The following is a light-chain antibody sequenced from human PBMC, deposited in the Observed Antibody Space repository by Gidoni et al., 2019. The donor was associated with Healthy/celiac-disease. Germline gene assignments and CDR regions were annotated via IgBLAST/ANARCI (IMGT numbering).Light chain of an antibody. Sequence: IQMTQSPSTLSASVGDRVTITCRASQSISSWLVWYRQKPGKAPKLLIYKASSLESVVPSRFSGSGSGTEFTLTISSLQPDDFATYYCQQYNSYSYTFGQGTKLEIK. CDR3: QQYNSYSYT. CDR2: KAS. J-gene: IGKJ2*01. V-gene: IGKV1-5*03. CDR1: QSISSW.